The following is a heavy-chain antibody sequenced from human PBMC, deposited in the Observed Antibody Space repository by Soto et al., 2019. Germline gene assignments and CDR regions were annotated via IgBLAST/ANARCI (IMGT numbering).Heavy chain of an antibody. V-gene: IGHV1-46*01. D-gene: IGHD3-3*01. CDR2: INPSGVAS. Sequence: GASVKVSCKASGFTFTTYFIHWVRQAPGQGLEWMGIINPSGVASSYAQKFQGRVAMTRDTSTSTVYMELSNLTSDDTAVYYCARSGDYDFWSPDYWGQGTLVTVSS. J-gene: IGHJ4*02. CDR3: ARSGDYDFWSPDY. CDR1: GFTFTTYF.